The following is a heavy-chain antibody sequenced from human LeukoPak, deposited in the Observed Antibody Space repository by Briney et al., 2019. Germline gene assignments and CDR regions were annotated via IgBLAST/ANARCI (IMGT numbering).Heavy chain of an antibody. J-gene: IGHJ3*02. CDR1: GGSISNYC. CDR3: ARGRYCSADICTGGDSFDI. D-gene: IGHD2-15*01. V-gene: IGHV4-4*07. Sequence: RPSETLSLTCTVSGGSISNYCWSWIRQPAGKGLEWIGRKYARGSSNYNPPVQSRVTMSVDTSKNQFSLKLRSVTAADTAVYYCARGRYCSADICTGGDSFDIWGQGTMVSVSP. CDR2: KYARGSS.